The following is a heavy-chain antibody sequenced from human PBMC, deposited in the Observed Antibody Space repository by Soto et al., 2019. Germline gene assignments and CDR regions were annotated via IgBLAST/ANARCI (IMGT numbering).Heavy chain of an antibody. J-gene: IGHJ3*02. CDR2: IYYIGIT. V-gene: IGHV4-31*03. CDR3: VRAPEPGYCTNGVCYDHDAFDI. Sequence: SETLSLTCTVSCGSISSGGYYWSLIRQHPGRGLEWMVYIYYIGITYYNPSLKRRVTISVDTSKNQFSLKLSSVTAADTAVYYCVRAPEPGYCTNGVCYDHDAFDIWGQGTMVTVSS. CDR1: CGSISSGGYY. D-gene: IGHD2-8*01.